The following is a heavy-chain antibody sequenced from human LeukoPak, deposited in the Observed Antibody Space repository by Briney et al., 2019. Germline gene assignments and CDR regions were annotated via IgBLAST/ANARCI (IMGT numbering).Heavy chain of an antibody. CDR1: GGSISSGSYC. CDR2: IYSSGST. CDR3: ARVLGEDCRTTTCFSIGDADFYYYMDV. D-gene: IGHD2-2*01. V-gene: IGHV4-61*09. J-gene: IGHJ6*03. Sequence: SETLSLTCTVSGGSISSGSYCWSWIRQPAGKGLEWIGHIYSSGSTNYNPSLKSRVTVSVDTSKNQFSLKLTSVTAADTAVYYCARVLGEDCRTTTCFSIGDADFYYYMDVWGKGTTVTVS.